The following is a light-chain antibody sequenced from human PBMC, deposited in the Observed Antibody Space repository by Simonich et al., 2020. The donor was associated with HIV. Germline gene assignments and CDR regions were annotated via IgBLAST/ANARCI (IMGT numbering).Light chain of an antibody. Sequence: DIVMTQSPYSLAVSLGERATINCKSSRSVLYSSNKKNYLDWYQQKPGQPPKQLIYWASTRESGVPDRFSASGSGTDFTLTISSLQAEDVAVYYCHQYYSTPPTFGQGTKVEIK. CDR3: HQYYSTPPT. V-gene: IGKV4-1*01. CDR2: WAS. CDR1: RSVLYSSNKKNY. J-gene: IGKJ1*01.